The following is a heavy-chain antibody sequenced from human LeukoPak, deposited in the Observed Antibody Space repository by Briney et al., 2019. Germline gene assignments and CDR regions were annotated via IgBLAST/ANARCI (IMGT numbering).Heavy chain of an antibody. CDR1: GYTFTNYA. CDR2: ISVYSDDT. J-gene: IGHJ4*02. D-gene: IGHD3-22*01. CDR3: AREADSSGYFFRPDY. Sequence: ASVKVSCKASGYTFTNYAISWVRQAPGQGLEWMGWISVYSDDTKSAQNLQGRITMTKDTSTSTASMELRSLRSDDTAVYYCAREADSSGYFFRPDYWGQGTLVTVSS. V-gene: IGHV1-18*01.